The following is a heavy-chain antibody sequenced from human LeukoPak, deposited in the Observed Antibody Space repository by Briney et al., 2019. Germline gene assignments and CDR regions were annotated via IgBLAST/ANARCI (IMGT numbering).Heavy chain of an antibody. CDR3: AHSQYYDFWSGQYYFDY. V-gene: IGHV2-5*01. J-gene: IGHJ4*02. Sequence: SGPTLVKPTQTLTLTCTFSGFSLSTSGVGVGWIRQPPGKALEWLALIYWNDDKRYSPSLKSRLTITKDTSKNQVVLTMTNMDPVDTATYFCAHSQYYDFWSGQYYFDYWGQGTLVTVSS. CDR1: GFSLSTSGVG. CDR2: IYWNDDK. D-gene: IGHD3-3*01.